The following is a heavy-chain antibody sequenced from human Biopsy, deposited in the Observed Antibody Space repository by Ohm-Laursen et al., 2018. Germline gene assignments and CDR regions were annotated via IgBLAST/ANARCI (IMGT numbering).Heavy chain of an antibody. Sequence: LSLTCAVSGFTFSDYGMHWVRQAPGKGLEWVAIIYYHGNNKYYAGSVKGRFTISRDNSKNTLYLQANSLRVEDTAVYYCARERPPTTVTYISYYYYGMDVWGLGTAVTVSS. V-gene: IGHV3-33*01. J-gene: IGHJ6*02. CDR1: GFTFSDYG. D-gene: IGHD4-17*01. CDR3: ARERPPTTVTYISYYYYGMDV. CDR2: IYYHGNNK.